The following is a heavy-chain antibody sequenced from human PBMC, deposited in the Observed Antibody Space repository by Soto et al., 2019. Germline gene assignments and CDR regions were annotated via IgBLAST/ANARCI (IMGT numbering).Heavy chain of an antibody. Sequence: QVQLVQSGAEVKKPGSSVKVSCKASGGTFSSYAISWVRQAPGQGLEWMGGIIPIFGTANYAQKFQGRVTITADESTSTAYMELSSLRSEDTAVYYCARIDYSGSPLSRAFDIWGQGTMVNVSS. CDR1: GGTFSSYA. CDR3: ARIDYSGSPLSRAFDI. J-gene: IGHJ3*02. V-gene: IGHV1-69*01. CDR2: IIPIFGTA. D-gene: IGHD5-12*01.